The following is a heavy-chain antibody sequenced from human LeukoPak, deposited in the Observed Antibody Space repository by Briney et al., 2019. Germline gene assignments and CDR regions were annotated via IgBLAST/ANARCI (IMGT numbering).Heavy chain of an antibody. V-gene: IGHV3-21*06. CDR2: ISSSSSYI. D-gene: IGHD4-17*01. CDR3: ARDGADYESRDAFDL. J-gene: IGHJ3*01. CDR1: GFTFRTYS. Sequence: GGSLSLCCGASGFTFRTYSMNWVRQAPGKGLERVSFISSSSSYISYAASLRGRLTISRDNDKNSLYLQMNSLRAEDTAVDYCARDGADYESRDAFDLWGQGTMVTVSS.